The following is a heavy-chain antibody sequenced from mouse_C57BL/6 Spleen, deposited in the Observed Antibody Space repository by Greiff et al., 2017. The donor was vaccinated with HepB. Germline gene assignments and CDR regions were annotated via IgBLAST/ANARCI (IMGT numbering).Heavy chain of an antibody. Sequence: EVQRVESGGGLVKPGGSLKLSCAASGFTFSSYAMSWVRQTPEKRLEWVATISDGGSYTYYPDNAKNNLYLQMSHLKSEDTAMYYCARDLTGRGVAYWGQGTLVTVSA. V-gene: IGHV5-4*01. J-gene: IGHJ3*01. D-gene: IGHD4-1*01. CDR2: ISDGGSYT. CDR1: GFTFSSYA. CDR3: ARDLTGRGVAY.